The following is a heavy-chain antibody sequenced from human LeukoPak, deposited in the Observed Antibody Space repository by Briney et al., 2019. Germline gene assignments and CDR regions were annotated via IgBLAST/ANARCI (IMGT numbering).Heavy chain of an antibody. CDR2: ISGSGGST. D-gene: IGHD2-15*01. J-gene: IGHJ4*02. Sequence: PGGSLRLSCAASGFTFSSYAMSWVRQAPGKGLEWVSAISGSGGSTYYADSVKGRFTISRDNSKNTMYLQMNSLRAEDTAVYYCARGTVVAGTFDYWGQGTLVTVSS. V-gene: IGHV3-23*01. CDR3: ARGTVVAGTFDY. CDR1: GFTFSSYA.